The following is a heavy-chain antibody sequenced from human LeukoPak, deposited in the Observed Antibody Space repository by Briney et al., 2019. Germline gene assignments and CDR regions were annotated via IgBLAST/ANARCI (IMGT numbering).Heavy chain of an antibody. CDR1: GYTFTGYY. CDR2: INPNSGGT. V-gene: IGHV1-2*02. Sequence: EASVKVSCKASGYTFTGYYMHWVRQAPGQGLEGMGWINPNSGGTNYAQKLQGRVTMTRDTSISTAYMELSRLRSDDTAVYYCAIPYYYDSSGAFEIWGQGTMVTVSS. J-gene: IGHJ3*02. D-gene: IGHD3-22*01. CDR3: AIPYYYDSSGAFEI.